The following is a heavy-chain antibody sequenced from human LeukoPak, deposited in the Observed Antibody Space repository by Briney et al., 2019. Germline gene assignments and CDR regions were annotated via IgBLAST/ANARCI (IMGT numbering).Heavy chain of an antibody. Sequence: SETLSLTCTVSGVSISTYYWTWLRQPPGKGLEWIGNIDYSGNTKYNPSLNSRVTISVDTSKNHLSLKLSSVTAADTAVYYCARWYYDSSGYRYFDYWGQGTPVIVSS. CDR2: IDYSGNT. D-gene: IGHD3-22*01. V-gene: IGHV4-59*12. CDR3: ARWYYDSSGYRYFDY. J-gene: IGHJ4*02. CDR1: GVSISTYY.